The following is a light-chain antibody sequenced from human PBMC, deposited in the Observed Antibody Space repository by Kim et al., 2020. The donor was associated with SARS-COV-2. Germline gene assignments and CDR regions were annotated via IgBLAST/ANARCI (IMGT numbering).Light chain of an antibody. Sequence: DIQMTQSPSSVCASVGHRVTISCRASQGISTYLAWYQQLPGKVPKLLISAASNLQSGVPSRFSGSGSGTDFTLTISSLQPEDFATYYCQQSNSFPITFGQGTRLEIK. V-gene: IGKV1-12*01. CDR3: QQSNSFPIT. CDR2: AAS. CDR1: QGISTY. J-gene: IGKJ5*01.